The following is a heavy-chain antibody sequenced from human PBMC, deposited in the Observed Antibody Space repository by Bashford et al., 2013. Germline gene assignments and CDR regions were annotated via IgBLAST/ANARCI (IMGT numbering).Heavy chain of an antibody. CDR1: GGSISSGGYY. Sequence: SETLSLTCTVSGGSISSGGYYWSWIRQHPGKGLEWIGYIYYSGSTYYNPSLKSRVTISVDTSKNQFSLKLSSVTAADTAVYYCVTTKTREGSSALIDYWGQGTLVTVSS. D-gene: IGHD6-6*01. V-gene: IGHV4-31*03. CDR2: IYYSGST. CDR3: VTTKTREGSSALIDY. J-gene: IGHJ4*02.